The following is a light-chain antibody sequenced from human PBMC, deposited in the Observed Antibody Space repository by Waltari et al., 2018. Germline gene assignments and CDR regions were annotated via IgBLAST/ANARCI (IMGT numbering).Light chain of an antibody. Sequence: QSALTQPHSVSASPGQSVTIPCSGSINDVGVEDYVSWYQQLPGKAPKLILYDVVKRPSGVPSRFSGVKYGTTASLTISGLQTDDEATYYCCSYAGAYTFVFGGGTKLTVL. V-gene: IGLV2-11*01. CDR2: DVV. CDR1: INDVGVEDY. CDR3: CSYAGAYTFV. J-gene: IGLJ3*02.